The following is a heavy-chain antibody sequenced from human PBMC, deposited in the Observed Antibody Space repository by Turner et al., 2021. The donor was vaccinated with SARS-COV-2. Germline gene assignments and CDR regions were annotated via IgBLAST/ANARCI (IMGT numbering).Heavy chain of an antibody. J-gene: IGHJ4*02. D-gene: IGHD1-26*01. V-gene: IGHV4-39*01. Sequence: QLQLQESGPGLVKPSETLSLTATVSGGSISSSSYYWGWIRQPPGKGLEWIGYIYYSGSNYYNPSIKSRVTISVDTSKNQFSLKLSSVTAADTAVYYCARHSPELRGDYFNYWGQGTLVTVSS. CDR2: IYYSGSN. CDR1: GGSISSSSYY. CDR3: ARHSPELRGDYFNY.